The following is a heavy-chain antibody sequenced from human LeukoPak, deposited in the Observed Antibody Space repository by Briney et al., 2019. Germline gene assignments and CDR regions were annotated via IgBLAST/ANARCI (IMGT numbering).Heavy chain of an antibody. V-gene: IGHV5-51*01. J-gene: IGHJ6*02. Sequence: GESLKISCKGSGYSFTDFWIAWVRQMPGKGLEWMGRIYPDDSDTRYSPSFQGQVTISADMSISTAYLQWSSLKASDPAMYYCSRHSKGRLGELSLYGMDVWGQGTTVTVSS. CDR1: GYSFTDFW. CDR2: IYPDDSDT. CDR3: SRHSKGRLGELSLYGMDV. D-gene: IGHD3-16*02.